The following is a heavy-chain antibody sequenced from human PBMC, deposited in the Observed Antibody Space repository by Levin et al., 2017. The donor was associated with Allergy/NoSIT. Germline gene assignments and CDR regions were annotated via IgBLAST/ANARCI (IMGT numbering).Heavy chain of an antibody. CDR2: IYPGDSDT. CDR1: GYSFTSYW. J-gene: IGHJ3*02. CDR3: ARRFTVVRGVVPHAFDI. V-gene: IGHV5-51*01. Sequence: GESLKISCKGSGYSFTSYWIGWVRQMPGKGLEWLGLIYPGDSDTRYSPSFQGQVTISADKSISTAYLQWSSLKASDTAIYYCARRFTVVRGVVPHAFDIWGQGTMVTVSS. D-gene: IGHD3-10*01.